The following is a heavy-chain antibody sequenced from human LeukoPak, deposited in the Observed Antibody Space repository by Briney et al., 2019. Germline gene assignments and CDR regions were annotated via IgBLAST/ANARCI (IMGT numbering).Heavy chain of an antibody. CDR1: GFTFSSYA. D-gene: IGHD5-12*01. CDR3: ARDFGHGYSGYDPLDW. V-gene: IGHV3-30-3*01. J-gene: IGHJ4*02. CDR2: ISYDGSNK. Sequence: GGSLRLSCAASGFTFSSYAMHWVRQAPGKGLEWVAVISYDGSNKYYADSVKGRFTISRDNSKNTLYLQMNSLRAEDTAVYYCARDFGHGYSGYDPLDWWGQGTLVTVSS.